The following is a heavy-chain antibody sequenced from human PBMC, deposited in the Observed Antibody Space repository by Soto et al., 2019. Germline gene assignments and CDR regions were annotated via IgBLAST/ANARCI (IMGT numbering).Heavy chain of an antibody. D-gene: IGHD1-7*01. CDR2: ISAYNGNT. CDR1: GYTFTSYG. CDR3: ARNQTIEDEWYDA. Sequence: ASVKVSCKACGYTFTSYGISWVRQARGQGREWMGWISAYNGNTNYAQKLQGRVTMTTDTSTSTAYMELRSLRSDDTAVYYCARNQTIEDEWYDAWGQGTLVTVSS. V-gene: IGHV1-18*04. J-gene: IGHJ5*02.